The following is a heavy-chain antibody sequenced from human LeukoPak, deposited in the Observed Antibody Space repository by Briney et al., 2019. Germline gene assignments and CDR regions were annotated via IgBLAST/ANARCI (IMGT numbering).Heavy chain of an antibody. D-gene: IGHD4-17*01. Sequence: PSETLSLTCAVSDDSFSSHYWTWIRPPPGKGREGMGYISYIGSTNYNPSLKSRVTISIDTSKKHFSLKLSSVTAADTAVYYCARDLVTVTKGFDIWGQGTMVSVSS. V-gene: IGHV4-59*11. CDR2: ISYIGST. CDR3: ARDLVTVTKGFDI. J-gene: IGHJ3*02. CDR1: DDSFSSHY.